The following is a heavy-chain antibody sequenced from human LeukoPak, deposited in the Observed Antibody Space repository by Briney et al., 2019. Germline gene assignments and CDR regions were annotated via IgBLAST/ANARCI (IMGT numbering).Heavy chain of an antibody. D-gene: IGHD3-16*01. J-gene: IGHJ4*02. CDR2: INSDGSST. V-gene: IGHV3-74*01. CDR1: GFTFSNYR. CDR3: ARGAGGDY. Sequence: GGSLRLSCAASGFTFSNYRMNWVRQDPGKGLVWVSRINSDGSSTSYADSVKGRFTISRDNAKSTLYLQMNSLRAEDTAVYYCARGAGGDYWGQGTLVTVPS.